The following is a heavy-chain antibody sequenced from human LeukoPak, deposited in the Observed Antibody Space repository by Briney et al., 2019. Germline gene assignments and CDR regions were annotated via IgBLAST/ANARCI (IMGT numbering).Heavy chain of an antibody. CDR2: ISAFNGNT. Sequence: ASLKVSCKPSGYTPNTYVLYSGPQTPGQGLEWMGWISAFNGNTNYAQKFQGRVTMTTDPSTTTGYMELRSLKSDDTAVYFCATGIRWDFDYWGQGTLVAVSS. CDR3: ATGIRWDFDY. J-gene: IGHJ4*02. CDR1: GYTPNTYV. V-gene: IGHV1-18*01. D-gene: IGHD1-26*01.